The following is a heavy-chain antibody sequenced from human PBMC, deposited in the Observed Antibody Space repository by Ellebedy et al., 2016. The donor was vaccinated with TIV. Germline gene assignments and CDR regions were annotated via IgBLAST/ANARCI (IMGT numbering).Heavy chain of an antibody. Sequence: GESLKISCAASGFTFSNAWMNWVRQAPGKGLEWVGRIKSKTDGGTTDYAAPVKGRFTISRDDSKNTLYLQMNSLKTEDTAVYYCTTDPRVFTTDAFDIWGQGTMVTVSS. CDR3: TTDPRVFTTDAFDI. CDR2: IKSKTDGGTT. CDR1: GFTFSNAW. J-gene: IGHJ3*02. V-gene: IGHV3-15*07. D-gene: IGHD6-6*01.